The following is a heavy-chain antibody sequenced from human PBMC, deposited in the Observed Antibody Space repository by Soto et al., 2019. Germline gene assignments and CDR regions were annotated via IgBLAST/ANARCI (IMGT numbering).Heavy chain of an antibody. V-gene: IGHV3-23*01. CDR2: ISGSGGTA. J-gene: IGHJ4*02. D-gene: IGHD1-1*01. CDR3: AKGRGKNWNFEY. CDR1: GCTFSSYA. Sequence: EVQLLESGGGSVQPGGSLRLSCAASGCTFSSYAMHWVRRPPGKGLEWVSSISGSGGTAYYADSVKGRFSISRDSLVNTSYLQTMNRRAEDSAVYYCAKGRGKNWNFEYCGEGGLVTVS.